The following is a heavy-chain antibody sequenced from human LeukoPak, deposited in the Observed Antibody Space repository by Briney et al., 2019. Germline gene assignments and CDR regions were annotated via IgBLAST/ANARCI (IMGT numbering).Heavy chain of an antibody. D-gene: IGHD5-18*01. V-gene: IGHV3-48*04. CDR1: GFTFNTYT. Sequence: GGSLRLSCAASGFTFNTYTMNWVRQAPGKGLEWISYLSSGSDSIFYADSVKGRFTISRDNAKNSLYLQMNSLRAEDTALYYCARGAFTWILHPYAMDVWGRGTTVTVFS. CDR2: LSSGSDSI. CDR3: ARGAFTWILHPYAMDV. J-gene: IGHJ6*02.